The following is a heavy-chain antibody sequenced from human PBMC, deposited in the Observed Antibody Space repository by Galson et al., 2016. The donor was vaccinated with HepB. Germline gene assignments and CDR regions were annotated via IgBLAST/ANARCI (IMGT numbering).Heavy chain of an antibody. V-gene: IGHV4-31*03. CDR2: IYYSGST. J-gene: IGHJ6*04. CDR3: ARGVGEHLRYYYYGMDV. D-gene: IGHD1-26*01. Sequence: TLSLTCTVSGGSISSGGYYWSWIRQHPGKGLEWIGYIYYSGSTYYNPSLKSRVTISVDTSKNQFPLKLSSVTAADTAVYYCARGVGEHLRYYYYGMDVWGKGTTVTVSS. CDR1: GGSISSGGYY.